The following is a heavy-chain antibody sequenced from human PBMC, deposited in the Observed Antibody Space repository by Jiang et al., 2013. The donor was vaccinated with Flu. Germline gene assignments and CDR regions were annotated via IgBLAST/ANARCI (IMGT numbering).Heavy chain of an antibody. CDR2: IWHNGNNE. CDR1: GFTFNYFP. V-gene: IGHV3-30*02. CDR3: ATLRGSSYDTYLADY. Sequence: QLVESGGGVVQPGGSLRLSCAASGFTFNYFPMYWVRQPPGKGLEWVTSIWHNGNNEFYADSVRGRFTISRDNSKSTLYLQMNSLRPEDTAVYYCATLRGSSYDTYLADYWGQGTLVTVSS. J-gene: IGHJ4*02. D-gene: IGHD2-2*01.